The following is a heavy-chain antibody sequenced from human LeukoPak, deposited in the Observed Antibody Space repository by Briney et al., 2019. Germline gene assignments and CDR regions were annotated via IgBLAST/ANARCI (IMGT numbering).Heavy chain of an antibody. V-gene: IGHV3-23*01. CDR1: GFTFSSYA. D-gene: IGHD2/OR15-2a*01. CDR2: ISGSGGST. CDR3: ARHLFLDV. J-gene: IGHJ6*02. Sequence: GGSLRLSCAASGFTFSSYAMSWVRQAPGKGLEWVSAISGSGGSTYYADSVKGRFTISRDDAKNSLYLQMNSLRAEDTAVYYCARHLFLDVWGQGTTVTVSS.